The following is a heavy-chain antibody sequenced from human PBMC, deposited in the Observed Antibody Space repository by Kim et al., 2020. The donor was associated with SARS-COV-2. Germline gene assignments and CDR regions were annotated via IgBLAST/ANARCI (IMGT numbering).Heavy chain of an antibody. Sequence: SVKVSCKASGGTFSSYAISWVRQAPGQGLEWMGGIIPIFGTANYAQKFQGRVTITADESTSTAYMELSSLRSEDTAGYYCARAPDYGGNSGYWGQGTLVTVSS. D-gene: IGHD4-17*01. CDR1: GGTFSSYA. CDR3: ARAPDYGGNSGY. CDR2: IIPIFGTA. V-gene: IGHV1-69*13. J-gene: IGHJ4*02.